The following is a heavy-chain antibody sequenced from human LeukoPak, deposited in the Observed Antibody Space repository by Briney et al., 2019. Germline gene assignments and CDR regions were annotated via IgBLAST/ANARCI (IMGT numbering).Heavy chain of an antibody. Sequence: SETLSLTCAVYGGSFSGYYWSWIRQPPGKGLEWIGEINHSGSTNYNPSLKSRVTISVDTSKNQFSLKLSSVTAADTAVYYCAREGHNSPVYFDYWGQGTLVTVSS. V-gene: IGHV4-34*01. CDR1: GGSFSGYY. CDR3: AREGHNSPVYFDY. D-gene: IGHD1-1*01. J-gene: IGHJ4*02. CDR2: INHSGST.